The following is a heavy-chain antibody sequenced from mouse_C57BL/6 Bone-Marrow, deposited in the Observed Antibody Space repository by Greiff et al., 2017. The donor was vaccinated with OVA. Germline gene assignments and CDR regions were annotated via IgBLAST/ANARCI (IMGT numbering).Heavy chain of an antibody. CDR1: GYTFTSYW. D-gene: IGHD4-1*01. V-gene: IGHV1-61*01. Sequence: VQLQQPGAELVRPGSSVKLSCKASGYTFTSYWMDWVKQRPGQGLEWIGNIYPSDSETHYNQKFKDKATLTVDKSSSTAYMQLSSLTSEDSAVYYCARRRRKLGFDYWGQGTTLTVSS. J-gene: IGHJ2*01. CDR2: IYPSDSET. CDR3: ARRRRKLGFDY.